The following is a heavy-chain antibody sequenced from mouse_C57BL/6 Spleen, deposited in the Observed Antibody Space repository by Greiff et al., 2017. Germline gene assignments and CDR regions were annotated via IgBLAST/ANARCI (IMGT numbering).Heavy chain of an antibody. CDR2: IRSKSNNYAT. V-gene: IGHV10-1*01. CDR3: VRNGGGTDY. D-gene: IGHD4-1*01. CDR1: GFSFTTYA. J-gene: IGHJ2*01. Sequence: EVQVVESGGGLVQPKGSLKLSCAASGFSFTTYAMNWVRQAPGKGLEWVARIRSKSNNYATYYADSVKDRFTISRDDSESMLYLQMNNLKTEDTAMYYGVRNGGGTDYWGQGTTLTVSS.